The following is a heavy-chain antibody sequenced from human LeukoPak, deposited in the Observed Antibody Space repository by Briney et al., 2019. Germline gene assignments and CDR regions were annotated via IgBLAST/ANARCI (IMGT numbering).Heavy chain of an antibody. J-gene: IGHJ5*02. Sequence: GASVKVSCKASGYTFTGYYMHWVRQAPGQGLEWMGWINPNSGGTNYAQKFQGRVTMTRDTSISTAYMELSRLRSDDTAVYYCAREVGSGSYSGWFDPWGQGTLVTVSS. CDR1: GYTFTGYY. CDR3: AREVGSGSYSGWFDP. CDR2: INPNSGGT. V-gene: IGHV1-2*02. D-gene: IGHD1-26*01.